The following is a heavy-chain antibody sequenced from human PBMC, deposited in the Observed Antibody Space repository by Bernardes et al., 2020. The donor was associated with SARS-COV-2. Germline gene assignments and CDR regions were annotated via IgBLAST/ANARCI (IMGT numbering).Heavy chain of an antibody. CDR1: GYTFTSYW. J-gene: IGHJ6*03. CDR3: ARGARGVAGVPWESTYHYYHYLGG. Sequence: GESLKISCQGSGYTFTSYWIIWVRQMPGKGLEWMGTIDPSDSHINYSPSFQGHVTISVDKSISAAYLQWSTLMASDTARYYCARGARGVAGVPWESTYHYYHYLGGCGNGTTFTVSS. V-gene: IGHV5-10-1*01. D-gene: IGHD1-26*01. CDR2: IDPSDSHI.